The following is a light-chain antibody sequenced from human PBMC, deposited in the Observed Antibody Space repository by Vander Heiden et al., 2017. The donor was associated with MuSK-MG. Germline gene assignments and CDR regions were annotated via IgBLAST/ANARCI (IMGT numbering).Light chain of an antibody. Sequence: DIQLPQSPPPLSAPLEDTITLTCRTRQSVNTYFNWYQQRPGKAPQLLIYAVSSRQTGVPSRFSGRGSGTDFTLTISGLQPEDVATYFCQQSDNIPWTFGEGTKVEVK. CDR3: QQSDNIPWT. V-gene: IGKV1-39*01. CDR2: AVS. J-gene: IGKJ1*01. CDR1: QSVNTY.